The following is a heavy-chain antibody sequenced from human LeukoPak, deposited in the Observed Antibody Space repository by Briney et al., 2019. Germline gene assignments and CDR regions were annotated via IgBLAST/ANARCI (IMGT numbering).Heavy chain of an antibody. J-gene: IGHJ4*02. Sequence: PGGSLRLSCAASGFTFSSYAMSWVRQAPGKGLEWVSAISGSGGSTYYADSVKGRFTISRDNSKNTLYLQMNSLRAEDTAVYYCAKLARYCTNGVCSSHFDYWGQGTLVTVSS. CDR2: ISGSGGST. CDR3: AKLARYCTNGVCSSHFDY. D-gene: IGHD2-8*01. CDR1: GFTFSSYA. V-gene: IGHV3-23*01.